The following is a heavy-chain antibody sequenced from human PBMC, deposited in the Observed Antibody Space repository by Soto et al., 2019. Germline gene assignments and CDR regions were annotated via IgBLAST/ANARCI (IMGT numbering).Heavy chain of an antibody. CDR2: INSKADVPTK. D-gene: IGHD5-18*01. CDR3: AKSTTGSHGYSF. J-gene: IGHJ4*01. Sequence: GRSLRLSCAAPGISVRNVWMTWSRRAPGKGLEWVGRINSKADVPTKEYGTPVKDRSIISREDSQNTVDLPMHALRTEDTTFYSCAKSTTGSHGYSFWGHGALVTVSS. CDR1: GISVRNVW. V-gene: IGHV3-15*01.